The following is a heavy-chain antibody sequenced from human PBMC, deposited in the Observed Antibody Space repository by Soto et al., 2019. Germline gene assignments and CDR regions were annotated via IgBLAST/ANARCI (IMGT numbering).Heavy chain of an antibody. D-gene: IGHD3-22*01. V-gene: IGHV3-30-3*01. CDR1: GFTFGRYA. CDR2: ISYDGSNK. CDR3: ARDPDSSGYYVFDY. J-gene: IGHJ4*02. Sequence: GSLILSCAAAGFTFGRYAMHWVRQAPGKGLEWVAVISYDGSNKYYADSVKGRFTISRDNSKNTLYLQMNSLRAEDTAVYYCARDPDSSGYYVFDYWGQGTLVTVSS.